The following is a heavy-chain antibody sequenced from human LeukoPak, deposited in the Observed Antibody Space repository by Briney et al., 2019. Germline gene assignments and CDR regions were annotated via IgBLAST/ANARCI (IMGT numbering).Heavy chain of an antibody. CDR1: GGSISSYY. Sequence: SETLSLTCTVSGGSISSYYWSWIRQPPGKGLEWIGYIYYSGSTNYNPSLKSRVTMSIDTSKNQFSLKLRSVTAADTAVYYCARGAAVAGTVDYWGLGTLVTVSS. J-gene: IGHJ4*02. CDR3: ARGAAVAGTVDY. CDR2: IYYSGST. D-gene: IGHD6-19*01. V-gene: IGHV4-59*12.